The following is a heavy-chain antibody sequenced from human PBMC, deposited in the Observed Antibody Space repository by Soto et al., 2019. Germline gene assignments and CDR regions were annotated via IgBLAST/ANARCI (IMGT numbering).Heavy chain of an antibody. V-gene: IGHV1-18*01. Sequence: QVQLVQSGAEVKKPGASVKVYCKASGYTFTSYGISCVRQAPGQWLEWMGWISAYNCNTNYAQKLQGRVTMTTDTATSTASMEQRSLRSDDTAVYYCARDGIVGATYYYYYGMDVWGQGTTVTVSS. CDR3: ARDGIVGATYYYYYGMDV. CDR1: GYTFTSYG. CDR2: ISAYNCNT. D-gene: IGHD1-26*01. J-gene: IGHJ6*02.